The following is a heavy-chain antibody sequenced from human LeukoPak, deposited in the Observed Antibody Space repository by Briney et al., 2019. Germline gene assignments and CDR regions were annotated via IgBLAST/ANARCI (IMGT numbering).Heavy chain of an antibody. V-gene: IGHV1-2*02. CDR2: INPNSGGT. J-gene: IGHJ5*02. CDR1: GYTFTGYY. CDR3: ARDDIGDSSLP. Sequence: GASVKVSCKTSGYTFTGYYLHWVRQAPGQGLEWMGWINPNSGGTNYAQKFQGRVTMTRDTSITTAYMEMSRLRSDDTAVYYCARDDIGDSSLPWGQGTLVTVSS. D-gene: IGHD3-22*01.